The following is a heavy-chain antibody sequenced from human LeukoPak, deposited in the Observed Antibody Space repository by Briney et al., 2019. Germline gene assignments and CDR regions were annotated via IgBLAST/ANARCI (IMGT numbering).Heavy chain of an antibody. Sequence: PGGSLRLSCAAAGFTFSSYAMSWVRQALGKGLEWVSAISGSGGSTYYAGSVKGRVTISRDNSKNTLYLQMNSLRAEDTAVYYCAKVRGASRPRDAFDIWGQGTMVTVSS. D-gene: IGHD1-26*01. CDR1: GFTFSSYA. J-gene: IGHJ3*02. CDR2: ISGSGGST. V-gene: IGHV3-23*01. CDR3: AKVRGASRPRDAFDI.